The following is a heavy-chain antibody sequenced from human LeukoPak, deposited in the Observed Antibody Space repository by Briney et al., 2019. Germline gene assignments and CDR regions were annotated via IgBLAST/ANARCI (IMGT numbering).Heavy chain of an antibody. Sequence: GGSLRLSCTASGFTFGDDAMNWGRQAPGQGREWVGLIRNKAYRGTTEYAASVQGRFTISTDDSKSIVYLQMNSLTPEDTAVYYWSRDIKRAIAVAGYYFDYWGQGTLVTVSS. CDR3: SRDIKRAIAVAGYYFDY. V-gene: IGHV3-49*04. J-gene: IGHJ4*02. CDR1: GFTFGDDA. CDR2: IRNKAYRGTT. D-gene: IGHD6-19*01.